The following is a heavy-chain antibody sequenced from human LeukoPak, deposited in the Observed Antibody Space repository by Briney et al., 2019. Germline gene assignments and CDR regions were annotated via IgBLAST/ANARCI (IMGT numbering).Heavy chain of an antibody. Sequence: GGSLRLSCAASGFTFSSYAMSWVRQAPGKGLEWVSAISGSGGSTYYADSVKGRFTISRDNSKNTLYLQMNSLRAEDTAVYYCARDRSLRPMVRGNYFDYWGQGTLVTVSS. V-gene: IGHV3-23*01. CDR1: GFTFSSYA. CDR2: ISGSGGST. J-gene: IGHJ4*02. D-gene: IGHD3-10*01. CDR3: ARDRSLRPMVRGNYFDY.